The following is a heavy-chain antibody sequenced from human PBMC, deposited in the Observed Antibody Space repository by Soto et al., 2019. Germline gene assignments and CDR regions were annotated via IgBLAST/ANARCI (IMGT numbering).Heavy chain of an antibody. J-gene: IGHJ6*02. CDR2: IIPIFGTV. Sequence: QVQLLQSGAEVKKPGSSVRVSCEASGGTFRTYAISWVRQAPGQGLEWMGEIIPIFGTVNYAPKFQGRVTITAAESTTTVSMDLRSLRSEDTAVYYCAKGAVAGTPTSYYYYGMDVWGQGTTVTVSS. CDR3: AKGAVAGTPTSYYYYGMDV. D-gene: IGHD6-19*01. CDR1: GGTFRTYA. V-gene: IGHV1-69*12.